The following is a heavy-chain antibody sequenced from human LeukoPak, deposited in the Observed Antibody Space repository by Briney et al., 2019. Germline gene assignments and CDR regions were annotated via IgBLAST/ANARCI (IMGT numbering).Heavy chain of an antibody. J-gene: IGHJ4*01. D-gene: IGHD5-18*01. CDR1: GFTFRNYG. V-gene: IGHV3-23*01. Sequence: GGTLRLSCAASGFTFRNYGMSWVRQAPGKGLEWVSAISGDAADIFYADSAKGRFTISRDNSKNTLYLQLNSLRAEDTAVYYCAKDDRIQTRRYSYNYWGQEPWSPSPQ. CDR2: ISGDAADI. CDR3: AKDDRIQTRRYSYNY.